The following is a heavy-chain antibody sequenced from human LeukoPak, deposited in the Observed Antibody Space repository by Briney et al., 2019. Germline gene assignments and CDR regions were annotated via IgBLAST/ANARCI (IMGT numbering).Heavy chain of an antibody. Sequence: SETLSLTCTVSGGSINNSYWSWIRQPPGKGLEWIGYMYYSGNANYNPSLKSRVTMSVDTSKNQFSLKLRSVTAADTALYYCARHAAGGGYDYPWGQETLVTVPS. CDR3: ARHAAGGGYDYP. V-gene: IGHV4-59*08. J-gene: IGHJ5*02. CDR1: GGSINNSY. CDR2: MYYSGNA. D-gene: IGHD5-12*01.